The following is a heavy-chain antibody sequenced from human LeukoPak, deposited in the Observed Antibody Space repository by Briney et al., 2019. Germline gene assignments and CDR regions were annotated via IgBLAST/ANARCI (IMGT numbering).Heavy chain of an antibody. CDR3: AREGDTAMVPGDY. Sequence: SETLSLTCTVSGGSISSSRYYWGWIRQPPGKGLEWIGSIYYSGSTYYNPSLKSRVTISVDTSENQFSLKLSSVTAADTAVYYCAREGDTAMVPGDYWGQGTLVTVSS. J-gene: IGHJ4*02. CDR1: GGSISSSRYY. D-gene: IGHD5-18*01. V-gene: IGHV4-39*02. CDR2: IYYSGST.